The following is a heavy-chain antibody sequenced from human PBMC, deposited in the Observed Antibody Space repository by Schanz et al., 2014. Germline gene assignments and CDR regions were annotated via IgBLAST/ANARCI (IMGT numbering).Heavy chain of an antibody. CDR2: ISGSGGST. CDR1: GFTFSSYA. D-gene: IGHD3-10*01. V-gene: IGHV3-23*04. Sequence: VQLVESGGGVVQPGRSLRLSCAASGFTFSSYAMGWVRQAPGKGLEWVSAISGSGGSTYYADSVKGRFTISRDNSKNTLYLQMNSLRAEDTAVYYCAKGRFGELSAFDIWGQGTIVTVSS. CDR3: AKGRFGELSAFDI. J-gene: IGHJ3*02.